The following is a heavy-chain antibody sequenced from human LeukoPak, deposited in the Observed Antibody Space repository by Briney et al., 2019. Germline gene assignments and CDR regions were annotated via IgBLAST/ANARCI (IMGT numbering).Heavy chain of an antibody. V-gene: IGHV3-53*01. CDR2: IYSGGST. J-gene: IGHJ5*02. D-gene: IGHD4-17*01. CDR1: GFTVSSNY. CDR3: AKERQTGDYFTSDR. Sequence: GGSLRLSCAASGFTVSSNYMSWVRQAPGKGLEWVSVIYSGGSTYYADSVKGRFTISRDNSKNTLYLQMNSLRAEDTAVYYCAKERQTGDYFTSDRWGQGTLVTVSS.